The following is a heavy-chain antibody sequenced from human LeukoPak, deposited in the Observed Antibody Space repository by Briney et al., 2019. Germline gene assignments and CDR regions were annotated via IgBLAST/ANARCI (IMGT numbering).Heavy chain of an antibody. CDR2: ISAYNGNT. CDR3: AREEYCNSTTCYKAFDI. J-gene: IGHJ3*02. D-gene: IGHD2-2*02. Sequence: GASVKVSCKASGYTFTSYGIRWVRQAPGQGLEWMGWISAYNGNTYFAQNLQGRVTMTTDTSTSTAYMELRSLRPDDTAVYYCAREEYCNSTTCYKAFDIWGQGTMVTVSS. V-gene: IGHV1-18*01. CDR1: GYTFTSYG.